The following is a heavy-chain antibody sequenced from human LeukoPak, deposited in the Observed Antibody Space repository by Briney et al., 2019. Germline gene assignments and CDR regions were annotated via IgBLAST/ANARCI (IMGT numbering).Heavy chain of an antibody. J-gene: IGHJ4*02. D-gene: IGHD3-10*01. CDR3: ARTRITMVRGVAAPRVGLYYFDY. CDR1: GGSISSYY. Sequence: PSETLSLTCTVSGGSISSYYWSWIRQPPGKGLEWIGYIYYSGSTNYNPSLKSRVTISVDTSKNQFSLKLSSVTAADTAVYYCARTRITMVRGVAAPRVGLYYFDYWGQGTLVTVSS. V-gene: IGHV4-59*12. CDR2: IYYSGST.